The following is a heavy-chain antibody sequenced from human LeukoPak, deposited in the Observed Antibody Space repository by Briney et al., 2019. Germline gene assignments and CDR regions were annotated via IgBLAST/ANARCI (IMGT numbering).Heavy chain of an antibody. J-gene: IGHJ4*02. CDR3: ATGYSGYDQLYYFDY. Sequence: GGSLRLSCAASGFTFSDYAMNWVRQAPGKGLEWVSSIGRVSTYIYYADSVKGRFTISRDNSKNTLYLQMNSLRAEDTAVYYCATGYSGYDQLYYFDYWGQGTLVTVSS. CDR2: IGRVSTYI. V-gene: IGHV3-21*01. CDR1: GFTFSDYA. D-gene: IGHD5-12*01.